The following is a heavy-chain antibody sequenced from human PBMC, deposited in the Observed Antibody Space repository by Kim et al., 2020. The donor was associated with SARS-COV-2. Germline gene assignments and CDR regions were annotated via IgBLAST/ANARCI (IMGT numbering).Heavy chain of an antibody. CDR3: ARVGPLTPYSGSYGGVSGAFDY. Sequence: GGSLRLSCAASGFTFSSYGMHWVRQAPGKGLEWVAVIWYDGSNKYYADSVKGRFTISRDNSKNTLYLQMNSLRAEDTAVYYCARVGPLTPYSGSYGGVSGAFDYWGQGTLVTVSS. J-gene: IGHJ4*02. V-gene: IGHV3-33*01. D-gene: IGHD1-26*01. CDR1: GFTFSSYG. CDR2: IWYDGSNK.